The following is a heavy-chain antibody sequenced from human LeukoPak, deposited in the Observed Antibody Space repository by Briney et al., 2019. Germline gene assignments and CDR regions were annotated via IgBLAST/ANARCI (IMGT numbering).Heavy chain of an antibody. D-gene: IGHD2-2*01. Sequence: SETLSLTCTVSGGSISSYYWSWIRQPAGKGLEWIGRIYTSGSTNYNPSLKSRVAMSVDTSKNQFSLKLSSVTAADTAVYYCARHGGYCSSTSCQRGLNWFDPWGQGTLVTVSS. V-gene: IGHV4-4*07. CDR2: IYTSGST. J-gene: IGHJ5*02. CDR3: ARHGGYCSSTSCQRGLNWFDP. CDR1: GGSISSYY.